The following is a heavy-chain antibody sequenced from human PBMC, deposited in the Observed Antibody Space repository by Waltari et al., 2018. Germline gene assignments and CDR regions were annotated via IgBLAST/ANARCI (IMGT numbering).Heavy chain of an antibody. CDR1: GYTFTSYD. CDR2: MNPNRGNT. D-gene: IGHD1-26*01. CDR3: ARRRVGRVHNWFDP. Sequence: VQLVQSGAEVKKPGASVKVSCKASGYTFTSYDINWVRQATGQGLEWMGWMNPNRGNTGYAQKCQGRVTMTRNTSISTAYMELSSLRSEDTAVYYCARRRVGRVHNWFDPWGQGTLVTVSS. J-gene: IGHJ5*02. V-gene: IGHV1-8*01.